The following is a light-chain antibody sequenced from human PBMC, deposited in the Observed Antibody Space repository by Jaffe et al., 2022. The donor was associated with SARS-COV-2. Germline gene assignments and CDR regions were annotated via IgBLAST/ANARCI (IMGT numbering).Light chain of an antibody. J-gene: IGLJ2*01. CDR1: SLRRYY. CDR3: NSRDSSGDLLV. V-gene: IGLV3-19*01. CDR2: DEN. Sequence: SAELTQDPALSVALGQTVRITCRGDSLRRYYTSWFQQKPGQAPKLVIYDENSRPSGIPDRFSGSVSGNTSSLTITGAQAEDEADYYCNSRDSSGDLLVFGGGTKLTVL.